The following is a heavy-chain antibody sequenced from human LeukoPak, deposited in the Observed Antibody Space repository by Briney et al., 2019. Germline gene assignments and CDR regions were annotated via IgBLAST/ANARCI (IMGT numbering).Heavy chain of an antibody. Sequence: AGGSLRLSCAASGFTFSSYWMHWVRQAPGKGLVWVSRINSDGSSTSYADSVKGRFTISRDNAKNTLYLQMNSLRAEDTAVYYCAGWNYGEKDYYYYMDVWGKGTTVTVSS. J-gene: IGHJ6*03. CDR2: INSDGSST. D-gene: IGHD1-7*01. V-gene: IGHV3-74*01. CDR3: AGWNYGEKDYYYYMDV. CDR1: GFTFSSYW.